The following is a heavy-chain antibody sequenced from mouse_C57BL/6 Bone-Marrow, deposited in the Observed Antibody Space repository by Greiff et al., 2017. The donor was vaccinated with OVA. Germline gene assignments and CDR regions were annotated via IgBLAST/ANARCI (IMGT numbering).Heavy chain of an antibody. D-gene: IGHD1-1*01. V-gene: IGHV1-55*01. Sequence: VQLQQPGAELVKPGASVKMSCKASGYTFTSYWITWVKQRPGQGLEWIGDIYPGSGSTNYNEKFKSKATLTVDTSSSTAYMQLSSLTSEDSAVYYCARRRRRVYYYGSRGYAMDYWGQGTSVTVSS. CDR2: IYPGSGST. J-gene: IGHJ4*01. CDR3: ARRRRRVYYYGSRGYAMDY. CDR1: GYTFTSYW.